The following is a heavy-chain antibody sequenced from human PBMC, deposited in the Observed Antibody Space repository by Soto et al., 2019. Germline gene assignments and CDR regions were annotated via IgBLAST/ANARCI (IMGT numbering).Heavy chain of an antibody. D-gene: IGHD2-8*02. V-gene: IGHV4-30-2*01. J-gene: IGHJ4*02. CDR1: GDSITSGDYS. Sequence: QLQLQESGSGLVKSSQTLSLTCTISGDSITSGDYSWSWIRQPPGQGLEWIGYIYHSGSTYYNPSLGSRVTISVDRSKHQFSLKLSSVPAADTAVYYCARGTAGPFDYWGQGTLVTVSS. CDR2: IYHSGST. CDR3: ARGTAGPFDY.